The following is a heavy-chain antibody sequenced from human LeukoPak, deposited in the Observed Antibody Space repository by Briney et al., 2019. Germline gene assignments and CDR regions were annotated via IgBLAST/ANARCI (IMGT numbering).Heavy chain of an antibody. CDR2: INWNGGST. J-gene: IGHJ4*02. CDR1: GFTFDDYG. V-gene: IGHV3-20*04. CDR3: ARGSQRAFDY. Sequence: PGGSLRLSCAASGFTFDDYGMSWVRQAPGKGLEWVSGINWNGGSTGYADSVKGRFAISRDNAKNSLYLQMNSLRAEDTAVYYCARGSQRAFDYWGQGTLVTVSS.